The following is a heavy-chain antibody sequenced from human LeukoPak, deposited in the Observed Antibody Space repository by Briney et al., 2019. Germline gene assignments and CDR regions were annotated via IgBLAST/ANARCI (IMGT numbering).Heavy chain of an antibody. CDR2: INQSGGA. D-gene: IGHD1-1*01. V-gene: IGHV4-34*01. J-gene: IGHJ2*01. CDR3: ARGAKLDYWYFDL. CDR1: GDSFSGFY. Sequence: PSETLSLTCAVYGDSFSGFYWSWIRQPPGKGLEWIGEINQSGGAHYSSSLRSRVTISVDTSKNQFSLTLGSLTAADTAVYYCARGAKLDYWYFDLWGRGTLVTVSS.